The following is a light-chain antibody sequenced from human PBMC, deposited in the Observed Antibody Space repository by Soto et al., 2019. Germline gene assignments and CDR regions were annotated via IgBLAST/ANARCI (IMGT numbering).Light chain of an antibody. CDR1: QDITNY. V-gene: IGKV1-33*01. Sequence: DIQLTQSPSSLSASVGDTVTITCQASQDITNYLNWYQQKSGRAPKLLIYDASNLETGVPSRFSGSGCGTDFTFAISSLQPEDIGTYYCQQYDDLPTFGQGTRLEIK. CDR3: QQYDDLPT. J-gene: IGKJ5*01. CDR2: DAS.